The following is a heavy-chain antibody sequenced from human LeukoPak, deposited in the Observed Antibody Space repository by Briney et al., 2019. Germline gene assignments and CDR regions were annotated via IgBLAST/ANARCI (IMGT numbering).Heavy chain of an antibody. Sequence: SETLSLTCTVSGGSISSSSYYWGWIRQPPGKGLEWIGSTYYSGSTYYNPSLKSRVTISVDTSKNQFSLKLSSVTAADTAVYYCARHTVVVGAFDIWGQGTMVTVSS. J-gene: IGHJ3*02. CDR2: TYYSGST. CDR1: GGSISSSSYY. CDR3: ARHTVVVGAFDI. V-gene: IGHV4-39*01. D-gene: IGHD2-15*01.